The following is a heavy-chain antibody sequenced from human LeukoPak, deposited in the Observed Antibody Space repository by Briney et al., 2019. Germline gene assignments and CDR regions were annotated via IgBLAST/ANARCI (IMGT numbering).Heavy chain of an antibody. Sequence: AGGSLRLSCAASGFTFSDSEMHWVRQASGNGLEWVGRIRSRGNSYGTAYAAPVKGRFIVSRDDSKNTAYLQMNSLKTEDTAVYYCIRSSSYCSSFSCPLDYWGQGTLVTVSS. CDR1: GFTFSDSE. D-gene: IGHD2-2*01. J-gene: IGHJ4*02. CDR2: IRSRGNSYGT. CDR3: IRSSSYCSSFSCPLDY. V-gene: IGHV3-73*01.